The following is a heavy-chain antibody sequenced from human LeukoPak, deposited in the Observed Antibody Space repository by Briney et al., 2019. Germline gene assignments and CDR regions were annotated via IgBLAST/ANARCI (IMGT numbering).Heavy chain of an antibody. Sequence: GGSLRLSCAAPGFTSRKDNFPGFGQAQGKGLGWVAAIGVTGDTSYADSVKGRFTISRENAATSFYLQMRSLGSGDRVLNYGTKESCGSRPAGAGGSYFDSWGRGTLVTFAS. CDR3: TKESCGSRPAGAGGSYFDS. CDR1: GFTSRKDN. CDR2: IGVTGDT. V-gene: IGHV3-13*01. J-gene: IGHJ2*01. D-gene: IGHD2-15*01.